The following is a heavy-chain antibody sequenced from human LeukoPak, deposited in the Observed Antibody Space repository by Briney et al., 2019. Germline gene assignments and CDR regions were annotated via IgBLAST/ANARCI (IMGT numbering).Heavy chain of an antibody. V-gene: IGHV4-38-2*02. CDR2: IYHSGST. Sequence: SETLSLTCTVSGFSISSGYYWGWIRQPPGKGLEWIGSIYHSGSTYYNPSLKSRVTISVDTSKNQFSLKLSSVTAADTAVYYCARCHYYMDVWGKGTTVTVSS. CDR1: GFSISSGYY. J-gene: IGHJ6*03. CDR3: ARCHYYMDV.